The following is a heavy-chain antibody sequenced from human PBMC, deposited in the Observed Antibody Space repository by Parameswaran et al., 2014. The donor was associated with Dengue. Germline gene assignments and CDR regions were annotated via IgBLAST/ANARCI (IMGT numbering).Heavy chain of an antibody. J-gene: IGHJ6*02. Sequence: WVRQAPGQGLECMGIINPNDGGTNYAQKFLGRVTLTRDTSTRTVYMDLSSLRSEDTAVYYCARGEKDGYFAPSGMDVWGQGTTGHRLL. V-gene: IGHV1-46*01. CDR3: ARGEKDGYFAPSGMDV. D-gene: IGHD3-9*01. CDR2: INPNDGGT.